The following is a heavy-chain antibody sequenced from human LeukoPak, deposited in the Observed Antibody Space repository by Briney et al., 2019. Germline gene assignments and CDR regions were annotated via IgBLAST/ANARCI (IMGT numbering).Heavy chain of an antibody. CDR1: GYTVTSYG. J-gene: IGHJ4*02. V-gene: IGHV1-18*01. CDR3: ARTLERYYDYVWGSYRYTGPFGY. Sequence: ASVKVSCKASGYTVTSYGISWVRQAPGQGGEWRGWISAYNGNTNYAQKLQGRVTMTTDTSTSTAYMQLRSLRSADTAVYYCARTLERYYDYVWGSYRYTGPFGYWGQGTLVTVSS. D-gene: IGHD3-16*02. CDR2: ISAYNGNT.